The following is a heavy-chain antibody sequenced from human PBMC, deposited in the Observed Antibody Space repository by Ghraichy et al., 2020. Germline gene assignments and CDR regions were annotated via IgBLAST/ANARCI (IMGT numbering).Heavy chain of an antibody. J-gene: IGHJ5*02. CDR3: ARATEITIFGVVRQPNWFDP. D-gene: IGHD3-3*01. V-gene: IGHV3-21*01. Sequence: GGSLRLSCAASGFTFSSYSMNWVRQAPGKGLEWVSSISSSSSYIYYADSVKGRFTISRDNAKNSLYLQMNSLRAEDTAVYYCARATEITIFGVVRQPNWFDPWGQGTLVTVSS. CDR2: ISSSSSYI. CDR1: GFTFSSYS.